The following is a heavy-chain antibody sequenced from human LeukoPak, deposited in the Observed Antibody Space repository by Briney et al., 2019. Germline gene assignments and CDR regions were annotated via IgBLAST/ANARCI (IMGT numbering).Heavy chain of an antibody. Sequence: HPGGSLRLSCAASGFTFSSYSMNWVRQAPGKGLEWVSYISSTISTIYYADSVKGRFTISRDNARNSLNLQMNSLRDEDTAVYYCARAYSSSSGRDCFDIWGQGTVVTVSS. D-gene: IGHD6-6*01. CDR3: ARAYSSSSGRDCFDI. J-gene: IGHJ3*02. CDR1: GFTFSSYS. V-gene: IGHV3-48*02. CDR2: ISSTISTI.